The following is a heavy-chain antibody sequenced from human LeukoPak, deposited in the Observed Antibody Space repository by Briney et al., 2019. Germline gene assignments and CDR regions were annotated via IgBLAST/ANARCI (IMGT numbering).Heavy chain of an antibody. Sequence: GASVKVSCKASGYTFTGYYMHWVRQAPGQGLEWMGWINPNSGGTNYAQKFQGRVTMTRDASISTAYMELSRLRSDDTAVYYCVRSIFGVVITNWGQGTLVTVSS. CDR1: GYTFTGYY. CDR3: VRSIFGVVITN. CDR2: INPNSGGT. V-gene: IGHV1-2*02. J-gene: IGHJ4*02. D-gene: IGHD3-3*01.